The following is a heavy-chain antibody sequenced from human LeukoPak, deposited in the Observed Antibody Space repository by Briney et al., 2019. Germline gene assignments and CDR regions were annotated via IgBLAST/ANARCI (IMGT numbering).Heavy chain of an antibody. CDR1: GFHFTNYA. J-gene: IGHJ6*03. V-gene: IGHV3-23*01. CDR2: LSGSGSST. CDR3: AKAPLRFLDHYYYIDV. D-gene: IGHD4-17*01. Sequence: GGSLRLSCATSGFHFTNYAMSWVRQAPGKGLEWVSALSGSGSSTYFAASVKGRFTISRDTSNNTLYLQMSSLRVEDTALSYCAKAPLRFLDHYYYIDVWGKGTTVTV.